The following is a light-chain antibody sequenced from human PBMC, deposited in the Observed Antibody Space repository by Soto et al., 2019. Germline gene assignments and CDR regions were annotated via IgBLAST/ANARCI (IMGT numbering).Light chain of an antibody. CDR2: DAS. CDR3: QQRATWPPFT. V-gene: IGKV3-11*01. Sequence: EIVLTQSPATLSLSPGDRATLSCMASQNVRIYLGWYQQKPGQAPRLLIYDASNRATGIPARFSGSGSGTDFTLTISSLEPEDFAVYYCQQRATWPPFTFGPGTKVDLK. J-gene: IGKJ3*01. CDR1: QNVRIY.